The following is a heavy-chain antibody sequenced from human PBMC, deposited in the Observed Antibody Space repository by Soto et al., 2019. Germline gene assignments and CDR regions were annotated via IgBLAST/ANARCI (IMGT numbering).Heavy chain of an antibody. CDR3: ARSSYHSRELSYFHSFDY. D-gene: IGHD3-22*01. CDR2: IIPIFGTA. Sequence: SGKVSCEASGGTFSSYAISWVRQAPGQGLEWMGGIIPIFGTANYAQKFQGRVTITADESTSTAYMELSSLRSEDTAVYYCARSSYHSRELSYFHSFDYWVYVTLVTV. J-gene: IGHJ4*01. CDR1: GGTFSSYA. V-gene: IGHV1-69*13.